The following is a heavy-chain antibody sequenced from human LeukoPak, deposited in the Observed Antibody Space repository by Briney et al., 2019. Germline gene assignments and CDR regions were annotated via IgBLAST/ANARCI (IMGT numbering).Heavy chain of an antibody. Sequence: GASVKVSCKTSGYTFTTYEINWARQAAGQGLEWMGWMHPNSGSIDYAQKFQGRVTMTRDTSTNTAYMELSSLRSEDTAVYYCTRGPRNDPWGQGTLVIVSS. CDR1: GYTFTTYE. CDR2: MHPNSGSI. J-gene: IGHJ5*02. D-gene: IGHD1-14*01. CDR3: TRGPRNDP. V-gene: IGHV1-8*01.